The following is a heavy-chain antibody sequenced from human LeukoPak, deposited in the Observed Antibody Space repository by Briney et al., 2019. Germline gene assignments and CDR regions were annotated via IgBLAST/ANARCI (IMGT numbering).Heavy chain of an antibody. Sequence: SETLSLTCAVYGGSFSGYYWSWIRQPPGKGLEWIGEINHSGSTNYNPSLKSRVTISVDTSKNQFSLKLSSVTAADTAVYYCARVKVYSYGIVYYYYYYMDVWGKGTTVTVSS. J-gene: IGHJ6*03. CDR3: ARVKVYSYGIVYYYYYYMDV. CDR1: GGSFSGYY. V-gene: IGHV4-34*01. CDR2: INHSGST. D-gene: IGHD5-18*01.